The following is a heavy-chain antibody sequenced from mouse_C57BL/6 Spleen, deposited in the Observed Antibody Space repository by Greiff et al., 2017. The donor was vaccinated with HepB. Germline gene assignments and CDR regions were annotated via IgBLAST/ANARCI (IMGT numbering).Heavy chain of an antibody. CDR2: ISSGGDYI. CDR3: TRSLAGTEAMDY. J-gene: IGHJ4*01. Sequence: EVQGVESGEGLVKPGGSLKLSCAASGFTFSSYAMSWVRQTPEKRLEWVAYISSGGDYIYYADTVKGRFTISRDNARNTLYLQMSSLKSEDTAMYYCTRSLAGTEAMDYWGQGTSVTVSS. D-gene: IGHD4-1*01. V-gene: IGHV5-9-1*02. CDR1: GFTFSSYA.